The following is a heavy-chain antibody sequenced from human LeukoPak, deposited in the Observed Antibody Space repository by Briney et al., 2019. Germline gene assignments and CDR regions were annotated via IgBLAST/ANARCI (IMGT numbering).Heavy chain of an antibody. J-gene: IGHJ6*02. CDR2: ISSSSSYI. D-gene: IGHD2-2*01. Sequence: PGGSLRLSCAASGFTFSSYSMNWVRQAPGKGLEWVSSISSSSSYIYYADSVKGRFTIPRDNAKNSLYLQMNSLRAEDTAVYYCARAGYCSSTSPCIMDVWGQGTTVTVSS. CDR3: ARAGYCSSTSPCIMDV. V-gene: IGHV3-21*01. CDR1: GFTFSSYS.